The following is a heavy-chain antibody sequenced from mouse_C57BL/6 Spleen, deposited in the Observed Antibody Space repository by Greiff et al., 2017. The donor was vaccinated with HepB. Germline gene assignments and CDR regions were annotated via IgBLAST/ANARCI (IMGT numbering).Heavy chain of an antibody. J-gene: IGHJ3*01. CDR3: ARPGEHDRWFAY. D-gene: IGHD2-12*01. CDR1: GYTFTSYG. V-gene: IGHV1-81*01. Sequence: VKLVESGAELARPGASVKLSCKASGYTFTSYGISWVKQRTGQGLEWIGEIYPRSGNTYYNEKFKGKATLTADKSSSTAYMELRSLTSEDSAVYFCARPGEHDRWFAYWGQGTLVTVSA. CDR2: IYPRSGNT.